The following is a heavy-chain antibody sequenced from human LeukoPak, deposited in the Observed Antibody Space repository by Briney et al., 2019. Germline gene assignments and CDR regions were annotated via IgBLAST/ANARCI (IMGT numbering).Heavy chain of an antibody. J-gene: IGHJ5*02. CDR1: GGSISSGGYY. D-gene: IGHD6-13*01. Sequence: SETLSLTRTVSGGSISSGGYYWGWIRQPPGKGLEWIGTIYYSGSTYYNPSLKGRVTISVDTSKNQFSLKLSSVTAADTAVYYCAREYSSSWVYWFDPWGQGTLVTVSS. V-gene: IGHV4-39*07. CDR2: IYYSGST. CDR3: AREYSSSWVYWFDP.